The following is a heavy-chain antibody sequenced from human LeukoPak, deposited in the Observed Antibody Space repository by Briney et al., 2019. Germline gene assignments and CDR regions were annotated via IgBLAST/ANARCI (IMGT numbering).Heavy chain of an antibody. CDR3: ARDHDSSGSLGY. CDR2: IYHSGST. CDR1: GASINSYY. J-gene: IGHJ4*02. V-gene: IGHV4-59*12. Sequence: PSETLSLTCSVSGASINSYYWNWIRQPPGKGLEWIGYIYHSGSTYYNLSLKSRVTISVDRSKNQFSLKLSSVTAADTAVYYCARDHDSSGSLGYWGQGTLVTVSS. D-gene: IGHD3-22*01.